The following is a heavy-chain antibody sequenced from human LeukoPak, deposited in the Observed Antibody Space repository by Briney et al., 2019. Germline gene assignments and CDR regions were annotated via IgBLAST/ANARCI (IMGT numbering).Heavy chain of an antibody. V-gene: IGHV3-69-1*02. D-gene: IGHD6-13*01. J-gene: IGHJ4*02. Sequence: GGSLRLSCAVSGFTFSTYWMHWVRQAPGKGLEWVSSITSSSYIYYADSVKGRFTISRDNAKNSLYLQMNSLRAEDTAAYYCARVVGPSSWTFDYWGQGTLVTVSS. CDR3: ARVVGPSSWTFDY. CDR1: GFTFSTYW. CDR2: ITSSSYI.